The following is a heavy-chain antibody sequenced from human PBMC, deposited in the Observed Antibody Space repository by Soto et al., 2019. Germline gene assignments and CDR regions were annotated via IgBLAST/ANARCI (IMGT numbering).Heavy chain of an antibody. V-gene: IGHV4-39*01. Sequence: SETLSLTCPVSGGSISSTTSYWGWIRQPPGKGLEWIGKIYYSGSTSYNPPLKSRVTISVDTSKNQFSLKLNSVTAADTAVYYCARHDTRDWFDPWGQGTLVTVSS. CDR2: IYYSGST. J-gene: IGHJ5*02. CDR1: GGSISSTTSY. CDR3: ARHDTRDWFDP.